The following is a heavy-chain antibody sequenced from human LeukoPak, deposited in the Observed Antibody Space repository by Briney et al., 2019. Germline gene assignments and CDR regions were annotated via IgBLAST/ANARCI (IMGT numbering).Heavy chain of an antibody. D-gene: IGHD5-18*01. J-gene: IGHJ4*02. CDR1: GFTFSSYS. V-gene: IGHV3-23*01. Sequence: GGSLRLSCAASGFTFSSYSMNWVRQAPGKGLEWVSVVSESGEITHYADSVKGRFTTSRDNSKNTVYLQMNSLRAEDSAVYYCAKDTAQGYTYGTIEQDYWGQGTRVTVSS. CDR2: VSESGEIT. CDR3: AKDTAQGYTYGTIEQDY.